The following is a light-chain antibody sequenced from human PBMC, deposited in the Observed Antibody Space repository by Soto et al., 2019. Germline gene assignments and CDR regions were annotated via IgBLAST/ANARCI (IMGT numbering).Light chain of an antibody. Sequence: DIQMTQSPSTLSASVGDRVTITCRASQSISSGLAWYQQKPGKAPKLLIYKASSLESGVPSRFSGSGSGTEFTLTISSLQPDDFATYYCQQYNSYPYPFGQGTKLEIK. CDR2: KAS. V-gene: IGKV1-5*03. CDR1: QSISSG. J-gene: IGKJ2*01. CDR3: QQYNSYPYP.